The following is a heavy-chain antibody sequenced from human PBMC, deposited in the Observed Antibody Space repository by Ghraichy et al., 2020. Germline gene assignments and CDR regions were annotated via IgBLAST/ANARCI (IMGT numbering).Heavy chain of an antibody. Sequence: GGSLRLSCAASGFTFSDYYMSWIRQAPGKGLEWISYISGSSTYTYYADSVKGRFTISRDNAKNSLYLQMNSLRAEDTAVYYCASLGDLLPYYFDYWGQGTLVTVSA. CDR2: ISGSSTYT. CDR3: ASLGDLLPYYFDY. V-gene: IGHV3-11*03. CDR1: GFTFSDYY. J-gene: IGHJ4*02. D-gene: IGHD1-26*01.